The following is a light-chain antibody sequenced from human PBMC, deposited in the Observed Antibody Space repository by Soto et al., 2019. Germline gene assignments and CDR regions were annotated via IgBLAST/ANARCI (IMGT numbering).Light chain of an antibody. V-gene: IGLV2-14*01. CDR1: GSDVGGYNY. CDR3: SSYTSSLTVV. J-gene: IGLJ2*01. Sequence: QSALTQPASVSGSPGQSITISCTGTGSDVGGYNYVSWFQQKPGKAPKLMIFEVTNRPSGVPVRFSGSKSGNTASLTISGLQAEDEGDYYCSSYTSSLTVVFGGGTQLTVL. CDR2: EVT.